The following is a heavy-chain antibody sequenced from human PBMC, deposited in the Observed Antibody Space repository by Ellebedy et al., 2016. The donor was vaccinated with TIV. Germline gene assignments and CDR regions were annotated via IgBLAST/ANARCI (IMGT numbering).Heavy chain of an antibody. CDR2: ISDTGRTK. Sequence: GESLKISCEVSGFTFSSYGMHWVRQAPGKGLEWVAHISDTGRTKDYTDPVRGRFNISRDDSKSTLYLHMTSLRPDDTATYYCAKIWGRIEWGQGTLVIVSS. V-gene: IGHV3-30*18. J-gene: IGHJ4*02. CDR1: GFTFSSYG. D-gene: IGHD3-16*01. CDR3: AKIWGRIE.